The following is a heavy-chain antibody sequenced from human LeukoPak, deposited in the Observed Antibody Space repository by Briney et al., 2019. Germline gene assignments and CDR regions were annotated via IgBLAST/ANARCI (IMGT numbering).Heavy chain of an antibody. Sequence: ASVKVSCKASGYTFTGYYLHWVRQAPGHGLEWLGWINPDSGNTGYAQKFQGRVTMTRNTSISTAYMELSSLRSEDTAVYYCARGKTGTTPGSYYYLDVWGKGPTVTVSS. V-gene: IGHV1-8*02. CDR2: INPDSGNT. D-gene: IGHD1-7*01. CDR3: ARGKTGTTPGSYYYLDV. CDR1: GYTFTGYY. J-gene: IGHJ6*03.